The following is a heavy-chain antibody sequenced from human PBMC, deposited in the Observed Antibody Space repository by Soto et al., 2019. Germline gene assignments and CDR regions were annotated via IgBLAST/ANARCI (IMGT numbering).Heavy chain of an antibody. CDR3: TTQCLNDILTGYYPQEVGH. J-gene: IGHJ4*02. Sequence: GGSLRLSCAASGFTFSNAWMSWVRQAPGKGLEWVGRIKSKTDGGTTDYAAPVKGRFTISRDDSKNTLYLQMNSLKTEDTAVYYCTTQCLNDILTGYYPQEVGHWGQGTLVTVSS. CDR1: GFTFSNAW. CDR2: IKSKTDGGTT. D-gene: IGHD3-9*01. V-gene: IGHV3-15*01.